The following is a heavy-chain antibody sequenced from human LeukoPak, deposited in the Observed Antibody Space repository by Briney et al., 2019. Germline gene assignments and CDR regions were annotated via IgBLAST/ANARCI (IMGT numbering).Heavy chain of an antibody. V-gene: IGHV3-23*01. J-gene: IGHJ3*02. CDR3: AKRGFYDSSGYYYDALDI. CDR1: GFTFTEYA. Sequence: GGSLRLSCTVSGFTFTEYAMRWVRQAPGKGLEWVSGISRSGAYTYYADSVKGRFTIYRDTSQNTLFLQLNSLRAGDTAVYYCAKRGFYDSSGYYYDALDIWGQGTWVTVSS. CDR2: ISRSGAYT. D-gene: IGHD3-22*01.